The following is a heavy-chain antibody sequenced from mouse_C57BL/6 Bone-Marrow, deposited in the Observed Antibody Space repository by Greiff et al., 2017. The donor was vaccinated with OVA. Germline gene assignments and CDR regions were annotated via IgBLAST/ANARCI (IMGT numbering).Heavy chain of an antibody. V-gene: IGHV6-6*01. J-gene: IGHJ4*01. CDR2: IRNKANNHAT. CDR1: GFTFSDAW. D-gene: IGHD1-3*01. CDR3: THPHNDGYYNAMNN. Sequence: EVKLEESGGGLVQPGGSMKLSCAASGFTFSDAWMDWVRQSPEKGLEWVAEIRNKANNHATNYAESVKGRFTISRADSKSSVYLQMTSLRPEDTGTNYGTHPHNDGYYNAMNNGGKEPSVTV.